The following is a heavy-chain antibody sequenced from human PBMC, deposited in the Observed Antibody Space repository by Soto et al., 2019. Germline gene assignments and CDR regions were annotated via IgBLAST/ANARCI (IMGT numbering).Heavy chain of an antibody. V-gene: IGHV1-2*02. CDR2: ISPRRGEH. J-gene: IGHJ4*02. D-gene: IGHD3-16*01. CDR3: AKGGGDGDGH. Sequence: QLVQSGAEVTKPGASVKVSCKTSGYNFSAHYIHWVRQPPGQGLEWMGWISPRRGEHHSAHKFQERLTLTTDTATTTALMHLSGRRVNETAVYYCAKGGGDGDGHWGQGTPIIVSS. CDR1: GYNFSAHY.